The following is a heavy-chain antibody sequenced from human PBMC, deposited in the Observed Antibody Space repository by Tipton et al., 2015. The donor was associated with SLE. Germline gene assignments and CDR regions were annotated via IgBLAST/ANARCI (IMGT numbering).Heavy chain of an antibody. D-gene: IGHD6-19*01. CDR2: IYYSGST. CDR3: ARAGSSGWYNWYFDL. Sequence: GSLRLSCTVSGGSISSYYWSWIRQPPGKGLEWIGYIYYSGSTNYNPSLKSRVTISVDTSKNQFSLKLSSVTAADTAVYYCARAGSSGWYNWYFDLWGRGTLVTVSS. CDR1: GGSISSYY. J-gene: IGHJ2*01. V-gene: IGHV4-59*01.